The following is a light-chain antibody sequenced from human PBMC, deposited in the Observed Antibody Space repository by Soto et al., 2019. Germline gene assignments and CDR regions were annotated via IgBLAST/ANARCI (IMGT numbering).Light chain of an antibody. V-gene: IGKV1-12*01. CDR1: QGISTW. J-gene: IGKJ2*01. CDR2: GAS. CDR3: QQASSLPHT. Sequence: DIQMTQSPSSVSASVGDRVTLTCRASQGISTWLAWYQQKPGKVPKLLIYGASRSQTGVPSRFSGSGSGTDFTLTISSLQPEDFATYYCQQASSLPHTFGQGTRVEIK.